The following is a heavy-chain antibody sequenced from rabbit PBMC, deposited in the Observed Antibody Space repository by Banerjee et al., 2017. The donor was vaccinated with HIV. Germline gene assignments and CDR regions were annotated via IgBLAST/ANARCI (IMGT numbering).Heavy chain of an antibody. V-gene: IGHV1S45*01. J-gene: IGHJ4*01. D-gene: IGHD1-1*01. Sequence: QEQLVESGGGLVQPEGSLTLTCKASGFDFSSNAMCWVRQAPGKGLEWIGCIYTGRGTTYYASWAKGRLTISKTSSTTVTLQMTSLTAADTATYFCARDGASGYNFNLWGQGTLVTVS. CDR3: ARDGASGYNFNL. CDR2: IYTGRGTT. CDR1: GFDFSSNA.